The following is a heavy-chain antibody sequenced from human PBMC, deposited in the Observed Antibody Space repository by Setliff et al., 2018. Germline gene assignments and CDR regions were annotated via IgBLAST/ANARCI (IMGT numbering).Heavy chain of an antibody. Sequence: ASVKVSCKASGYTFTSYGINWVRQATGQGLEWMGWMNPNSGNTGYAQKFQGRVTMTRNTSISTAYMELSSLRSEDTAVYYCARVYCSGGSCDKPISDYWGQGTLVTVSS. CDR1: GYTFTSYG. V-gene: IGHV1-8*01. D-gene: IGHD2-15*01. J-gene: IGHJ4*02. CDR2: MNPNSGNT. CDR3: ARVYCSGGSCDKPISDY.